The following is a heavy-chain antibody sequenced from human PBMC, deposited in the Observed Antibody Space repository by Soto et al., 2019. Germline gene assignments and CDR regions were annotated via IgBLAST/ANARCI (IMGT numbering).Heavy chain of an antibody. D-gene: IGHD2-8*01. CDR1: RFSFSSYE. V-gene: IGHV3-23*01. CDR3: ARGGGYCTPTSCAIDS. Sequence: HPGGSLRLSCVASRFSFSSYEMSWVRQAAGKGLEWVSRVSLTGDRTNYAGSVKGRFTVSRDNFKNTLYLEMDSLRPEDTAIYYCARGGGYCTPTSCAIDSWGRGTPVTSPQ. J-gene: IGHJ4*02. CDR2: VSLTGDRT.